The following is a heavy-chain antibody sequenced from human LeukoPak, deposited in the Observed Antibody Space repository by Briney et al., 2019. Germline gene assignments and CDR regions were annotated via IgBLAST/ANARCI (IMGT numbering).Heavy chain of an antibody. J-gene: IGHJ6*02. CDR2: INHNGNVN. CDR1: GITFSNAW. D-gene: IGHD3-16*01. Sequence: GGSLRLSCVVSGITFSNAWMNWARQAPGKGLEWVASINHNGNVNYYVDSVKGRFTISRDNAKNSLYLQMSNLRAEDTAVYFCARGGGLDVWGQGATVTVSS. V-gene: IGHV3-7*03. CDR3: ARGGGLDV.